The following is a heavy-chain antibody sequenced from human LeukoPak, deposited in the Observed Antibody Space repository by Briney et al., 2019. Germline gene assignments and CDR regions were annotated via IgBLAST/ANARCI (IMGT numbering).Heavy chain of an antibody. CDR3: AKGDLHDSWGQLEHLGYFDY. D-gene: IGHD1-1*01. J-gene: IGHJ4*02. CDR2: ISWDGGST. CDR1: GFTFDDYT. V-gene: IGHV3-43*01. Sequence: GGSLRLSCAASGFTFDDYTMHWVRQAPGKGLEWVSLISWDGGSTYYADSVKGRFTISRDNSKNSLYLQMNSLRTEDTALYYCAKGDLHDSWGQLEHLGYFDYWGQGTLVTVSS.